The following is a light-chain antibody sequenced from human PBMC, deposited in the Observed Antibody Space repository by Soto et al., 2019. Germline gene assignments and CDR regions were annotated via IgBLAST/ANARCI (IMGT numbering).Light chain of an antibody. CDR2: AAS. Sequence: IQLTQSPSSLSAYLPDPVTITCRSSQDISSYLAWYQQKPGKAPKALIYAASTLQSGVPSRFSGSGSGTDFTLTISSLQPEDFATYSCQQFNSYPRTFGTGTKVDIK. CDR3: QQFNSYPRT. V-gene: IGKV1-9*01. CDR1: QDISSY. J-gene: IGKJ3*01.